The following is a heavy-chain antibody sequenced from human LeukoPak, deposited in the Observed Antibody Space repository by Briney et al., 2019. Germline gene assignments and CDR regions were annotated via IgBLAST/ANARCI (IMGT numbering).Heavy chain of an antibody. V-gene: IGHV3-21*01. D-gene: IGHD4-23*01. J-gene: IGHJ1*01. CDR1: GFTFSSYS. Sequence: PGGSLRLSCAACGFTFSSYSMDWVRQAPGKGLEWVSSISSSSNNIYYADSVKGRFTISRDNGKNSLYLLMNSLRAEDTAVYYCVYGGGYFQHWGQGTLVTVS. CDR2: ISSSSNNI. CDR3: VYGGGYFQH.